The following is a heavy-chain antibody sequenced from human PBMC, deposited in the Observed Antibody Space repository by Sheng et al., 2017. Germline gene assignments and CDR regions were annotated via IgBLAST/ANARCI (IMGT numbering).Heavy chain of an antibody. V-gene: IGHV3-23*04. CDR1: GFTFSNYA. CDR3: AKDAAGGGYLDY. D-gene: IGHD6-13*01. J-gene: IGHJ4*02. Sequence: EVQLVESGGGLVQPGGSLRLACVGSGFTFSNYAMRWVRQAPGNGLEWVSGISGSGGGTDYADSVKGRFTISRDNSKNTLYLQMNSLRAEDTATYYCAKDAAGGGYLDYWGQGTLVTVSS. CDR2: ISGSGGGT.